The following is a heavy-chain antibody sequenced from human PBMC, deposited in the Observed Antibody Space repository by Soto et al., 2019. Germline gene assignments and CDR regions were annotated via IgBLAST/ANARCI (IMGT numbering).Heavy chain of an antibody. CDR2: IYYSGST. Sequence: SETLSLTCTVSGGSISSSSYYWGWIRQPPGKGLEWIGNIYYSGSTNYNPSLKSRVTISVDTSKNQFSLKLSSVTAADTAVYYCARVWGYAFDYWGQGTLVTVSS. V-gene: IGHV4-61*05. CDR1: GGSISSSSYY. J-gene: IGHJ4*02. D-gene: IGHD3-16*01. CDR3: ARVWGYAFDY.